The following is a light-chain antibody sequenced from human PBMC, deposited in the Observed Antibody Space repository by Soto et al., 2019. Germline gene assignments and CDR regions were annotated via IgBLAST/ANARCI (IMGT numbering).Light chain of an antibody. Sequence: DIQMTQSPSSLSASVGDRVTITCRASQSISNYLNWYQQKPGKAPELLIYLASSLQSGVPSRFSGSGSGTDFTLTISSLQPEDFATYYCQQDLRPPLTFGPGTKVDIK. V-gene: IGKV1-39*01. CDR2: LAS. CDR3: QQDLRPPLT. CDR1: QSISNY. J-gene: IGKJ3*01.